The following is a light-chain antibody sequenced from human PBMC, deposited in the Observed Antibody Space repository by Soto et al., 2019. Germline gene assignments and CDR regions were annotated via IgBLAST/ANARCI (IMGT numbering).Light chain of an antibody. CDR3: CSFAGSNNYV. J-gene: IGLJ1*01. V-gene: IGLV2-8*01. CDR2: EVS. Sequence: QSVRAQPPSASGSPGQSVTISCTGTSSDVGGYSYVSWYQQHPGKAPKLMIYEVSKRPSGVPDRFSGSKSGNTASLTVSGLQAEDEADYYCCSFAGSNNYVFGTGTKVTVL. CDR1: SSDVGGYSY.